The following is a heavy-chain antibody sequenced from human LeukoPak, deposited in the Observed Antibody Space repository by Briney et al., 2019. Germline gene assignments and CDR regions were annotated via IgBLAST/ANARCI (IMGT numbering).Heavy chain of an antibody. D-gene: IGHD1-26*01. CDR2: INHSGST. CDR1: GGSFSGYY. J-gene: IGHJ6*03. V-gene: IGHV4-34*01. CDR3: ARYRVGYYYYYMDV. Sequence: SETLSLTCAAYGGSFSGYYWSWIRQPPGKGLEWIGEINHSGSTNYNPSLKSRVTISVDTSKNQFSLKLSSVTAADTAVYYCARYRVGYYYYYMDVWGKGTAVTVSS.